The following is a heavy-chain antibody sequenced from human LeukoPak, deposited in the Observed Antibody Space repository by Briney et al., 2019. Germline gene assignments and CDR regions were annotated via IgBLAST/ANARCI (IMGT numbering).Heavy chain of an antibody. CDR3: ARGRFDYDSSGYYYGDAFDI. V-gene: IGHV1-8*01. Sequence: ASVKVSCKASGYTFTSYDINWVRQATGQGLEWMGWMNPNSGNTGYAQKFQGRVTMTRDTSISTAYMELSSLRSEDTAVYYCARGRFDYDSSGYYYGDAFDIWGQGTMVTVSS. J-gene: IGHJ3*02. CDR2: MNPNSGNT. CDR1: GYTFTSYD. D-gene: IGHD3-22*01.